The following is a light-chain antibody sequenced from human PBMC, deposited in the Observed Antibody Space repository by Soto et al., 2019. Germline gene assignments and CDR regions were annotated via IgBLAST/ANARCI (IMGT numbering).Light chain of an antibody. CDR3: SSYTTSNTRQIV. J-gene: IGLJ1*01. V-gene: IGLV2-14*03. Sequence: QSVLTQPASVSGSPGQSITISCTGTSSDVGGYNYASWYQHHPGKAPKLMIFDVSNRPSGVSNRFSGSKSGKTASLNISGLQPEDEADYYCSSYTTSNTRQIVFGTGTKVTVL. CDR2: DVS. CDR1: SSDVGGYNY.